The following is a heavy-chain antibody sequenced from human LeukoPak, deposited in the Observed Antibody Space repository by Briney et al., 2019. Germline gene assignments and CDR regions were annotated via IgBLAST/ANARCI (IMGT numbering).Heavy chain of an antibody. CDR1: GFTFGTYA. J-gene: IGHJ4*02. CDR3: AREAYNTVYFDN. CDR2: MSYDGSNQ. D-gene: IGHD4-17*01. Sequence: PGGSLTLSCAASGFTFGTYAMHWLRQAPGKGLEWVADMSYDGSNQYYGDSVKGRFTISRDNSKNTLYLQMNSLRAEDTALYYCAREAYNTVYFDNWGQGTLVTVSS. V-gene: IGHV3-30*04.